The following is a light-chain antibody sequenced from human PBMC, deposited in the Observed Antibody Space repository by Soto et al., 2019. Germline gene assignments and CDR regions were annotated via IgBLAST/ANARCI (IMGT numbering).Light chain of an antibody. Sequence: QSALTQPPSASGTPGQRVTISCYGSSSNMGSNTVHWFQQFPGTAPRLLISTNDQRPSGVPDRFIGSNSGTSASLAISGLQFEDEADYYCAVWDDRLNGHVFGTGTTVTV. CDR3: AVWDDRLNGHV. CDR1: SSNMGSNT. V-gene: IGLV1-44*01. J-gene: IGLJ1*01. CDR2: TND.